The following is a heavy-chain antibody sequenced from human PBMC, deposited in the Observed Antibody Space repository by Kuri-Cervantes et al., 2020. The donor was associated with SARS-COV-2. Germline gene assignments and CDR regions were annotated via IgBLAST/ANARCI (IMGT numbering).Heavy chain of an antibody. D-gene: IGHD4-17*01. Sequence: GESLKISCAASGFTFSNAWMHWVRQAPGKGLEWVGRIKSKTGGGSTDYAARGKGRFTILRDDSKNTLDLQMNSLKTEDTAVYYCTTPLDPTDYGDLGAFDIWGQGTMVTVSS. CDR1: GFTFSNAW. CDR2: IKSKTGGGST. J-gene: IGHJ3*02. V-gene: IGHV3-15*01. CDR3: TTPLDPTDYGDLGAFDI.